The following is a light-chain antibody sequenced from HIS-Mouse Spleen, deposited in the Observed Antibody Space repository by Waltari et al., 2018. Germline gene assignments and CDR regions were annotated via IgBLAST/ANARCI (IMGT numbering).Light chain of an antibody. V-gene: IGLV3-1*01. J-gene: IGLJ2*01. CDR2: QAS. CDR1: KLGDKY. Sequence: SYELTQPPSVSVSPGQTASITCSGDKLGDKYACWYQQKPGQSPVLVIYQASKRPSGSHGRFSGANTGNTATLTISGTQAMDEADYYCQAWDSSTAVFGGGTKLTVL. CDR3: QAWDSSTAV.